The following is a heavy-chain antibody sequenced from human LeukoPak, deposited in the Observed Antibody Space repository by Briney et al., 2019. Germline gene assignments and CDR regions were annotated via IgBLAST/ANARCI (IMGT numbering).Heavy chain of an antibody. Sequence: GDSLRLSCAASGFKFSNYWMHWVRQVPGKGLVWVSRINRDGGITTYADSVKGRFTISRDNAKNMLYLQLNSLRAEDTAVYYCARFPSISGWFDYWGQGTLVTVSS. D-gene: IGHD6-19*01. J-gene: IGHJ4*02. CDR2: INRDGGIT. CDR3: ARFPSISGWFDY. CDR1: GFKFSNYW. V-gene: IGHV3-74*03.